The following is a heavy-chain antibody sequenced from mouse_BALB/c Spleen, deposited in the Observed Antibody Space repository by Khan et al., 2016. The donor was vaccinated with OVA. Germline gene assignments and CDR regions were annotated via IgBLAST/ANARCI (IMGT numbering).Heavy chain of an antibody. CDR1: GYTFTHYG. D-gene: IGHD2-4*01. CDR2: INTNTGEP. CDR3: ARCWNYGFDH. Sequence: QIQLVQSGPELKKPGETVEISCKASGYTFTHYGVNWVKQAPGKGLKWMGWINTNTGEPTYAEDFKGRFDFSLETSAKTAYLQINSLKNEDAATYFCARCWNYGFDHWGQGTTLTVSS. V-gene: IGHV9-3*02. J-gene: IGHJ2*01.